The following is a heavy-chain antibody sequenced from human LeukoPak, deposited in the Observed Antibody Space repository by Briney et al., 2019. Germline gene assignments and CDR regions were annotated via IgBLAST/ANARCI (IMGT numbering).Heavy chain of an antibody. CDR2: INPSGGST. CDR3: AREVNYYDSSGYYYGTYYFDY. J-gene: IGHJ4*02. V-gene: IGHV1-46*01. D-gene: IGHD3-22*01. Sequence: ASVKVSCKASGYTFTIYYIHWVRQAPGQGLEWMGIINPSGGSTNYAQKFQGRVTMTRDTSTSTVYMELSSLRSEDTAVYYCAREVNYYDSSGYYYGTYYFDYWGQGTLVTVSS. CDR1: GYTFTIYY.